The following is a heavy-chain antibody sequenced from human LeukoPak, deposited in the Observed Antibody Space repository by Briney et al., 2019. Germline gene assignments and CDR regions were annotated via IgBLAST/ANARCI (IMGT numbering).Heavy chain of an antibody. V-gene: IGHV4-59*01. D-gene: IGHD3-3*01. CDR3: ARVYYDFWSGYPIGGSFDY. CDR2: IYYSGST. J-gene: IGHJ4*02. Sequence: NPSETLSLTCTVSGGSISSYYWSWIRQPPGKGLEWIGCIYYSGSTNYNPSLKSRVTISVDTPKNQFSLKLSSVTAADTAVYYCARVYYDFWSGYPIGGSFDYWGQGTLVTVSS. CDR1: GGSISSYY.